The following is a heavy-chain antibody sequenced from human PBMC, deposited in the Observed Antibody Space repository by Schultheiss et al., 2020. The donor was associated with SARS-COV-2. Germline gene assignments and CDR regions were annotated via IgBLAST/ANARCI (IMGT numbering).Heavy chain of an antibody. V-gene: IGHV4-59*08. Sequence: SETLSLTCIVSGDSFNAYYWTWIRQPPGKGLEWIGYIFSSGTTNSNPSLKSRVAMSVDTSKNQLSLKLSSVTAADTAVYYCAYGMDVWGQGTTVTVSS. CDR1: GDSFNAYY. J-gene: IGHJ6*02. CDR3: AYGMDV. CDR2: IFSSGTT.